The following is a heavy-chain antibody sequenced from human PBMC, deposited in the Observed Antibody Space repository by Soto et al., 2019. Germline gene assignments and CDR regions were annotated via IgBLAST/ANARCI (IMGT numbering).Heavy chain of an antibody. CDR1: GYSFSSYW. Sequence: EVQLVQSGAEVKEPGEFLLISCKGSGYSFSSYWIGWVRQMPGKGLEWMGVIYPGDSNTKYSPSFQGLVTISADKSISTAYLQWSSLEAPDTAMYYCARVPSQDDNTSYYRSFDYWGQGTLVTVSS. V-gene: IGHV5-51*01. CDR3: ARVPSQDDNTSYYRSFDY. CDR2: IYPGDSNT. J-gene: IGHJ4*02. D-gene: IGHD3-9*01.